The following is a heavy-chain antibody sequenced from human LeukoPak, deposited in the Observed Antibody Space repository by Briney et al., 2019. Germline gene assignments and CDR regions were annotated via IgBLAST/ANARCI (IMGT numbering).Heavy chain of an antibody. D-gene: IGHD2-8*02. CDR2: IRYDGSNK. V-gene: IGHV3-30*02. Sequence: GGSLRLSCAASGFTFSIYDMHWVRQAPGKGLEWVAFIRYDGSNKYYADSVKGRFTISRDNSKNTLYLQMNSLRAEDTAVYYCAKSSGQPYYFDYWGQGTLVTVSS. CDR1: GFTFSIYD. J-gene: IGHJ4*02. CDR3: AKSSGQPYYFDY.